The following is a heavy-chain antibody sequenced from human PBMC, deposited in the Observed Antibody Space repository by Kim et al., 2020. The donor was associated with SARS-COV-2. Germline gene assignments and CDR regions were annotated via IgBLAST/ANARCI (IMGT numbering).Heavy chain of an antibody. CDR1: GFTFNNYA. D-gene: IGHD6-13*01. V-gene: IGHV3-23*01. J-gene: IGHJ6*02. Sequence: GGSLRLSCAVSGFTFNNYAMSWVRQAPGKGLNWVSGISDSGLTTYYPDSVKGRFTISRDNSKNTVYLQMNSLRVEDTAIYYCAKVFNSNWPYAMDVWGPGTTVTVSS. CDR2: ISDSGLTT. CDR3: AKVFNSNWPYAMDV.